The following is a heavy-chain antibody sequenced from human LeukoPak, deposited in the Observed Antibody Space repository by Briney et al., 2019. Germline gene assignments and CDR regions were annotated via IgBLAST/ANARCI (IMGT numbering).Heavy chain of an antibody. CDR3: ARAFQSLGGLSLPDY. CDR2: IHPSTGNP. Sequence: ASVKVSCTASGYTFTNYAMNWVRQAPGQGLEWMGWIHPSTGNPTYAQGFTGRFVFSLDTSVSTTYLQISSLKAEDTAVYFCARAFQSLGGLSLPDYWGQGTLVTVSS. D-gene: IGHD3-16*02. J-gene: IGHJ4*02. CDR1: GYTFTNYA. V-gene: IGHV7-4-1*02.